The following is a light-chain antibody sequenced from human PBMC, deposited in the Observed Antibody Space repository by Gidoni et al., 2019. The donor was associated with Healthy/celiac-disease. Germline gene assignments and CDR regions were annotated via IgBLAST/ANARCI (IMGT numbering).Light chain of an antibody. CDR1: QSVSSY. CDR2: DAS. V-gene: IGKV3-11*01. Sequence: EIVLTQSPATLSLSPGERATLACRASQSVSSYLAWYQQKPGQAPRLRIYDASNRATGIPARFSGSGSGTDFTLTISSLEPEDFAVYYCQQRSNWPPTWTFXQXTKVEIK. CDR3: QQRSNWPPTWT. J-gene: IGKJ1*01.